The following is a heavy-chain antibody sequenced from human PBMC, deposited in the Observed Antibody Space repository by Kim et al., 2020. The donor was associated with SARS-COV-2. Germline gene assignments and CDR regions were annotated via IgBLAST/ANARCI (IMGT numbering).Heavy chain of an antibody. Sequence: DSRNGRITTSRDNAKNSLYMQMKSLRAEDTAVYYCERGNSYYYYYGMDVWGQGTTVTVSS. V-gene: IGHV3-7*01. J-gene: IGHJ6*02. D-gene: IGHD4-4*01. CDR3: ERGNSYYYYYGMDV.